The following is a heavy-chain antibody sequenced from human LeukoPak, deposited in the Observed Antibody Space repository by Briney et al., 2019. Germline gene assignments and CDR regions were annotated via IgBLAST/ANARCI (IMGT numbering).Heavy chain of an antibody. CDR1: GFTVISHE. CDR3: ARALPSSYYYFDY. CDR2: ISSSGNTI. V-gene: IGHV3-48*03. D-gene: IGHD6-13*01. Sequence: GGSLRLSCAGSGFTVISHEMNWVRQAPGKGLEWVSYISSSGNTIYYVDSAKGRFTISRDNAKNSLYLQMNSLRAEDTAVYYCARALPSSYYYFDYWGQGTLVTVSS. J-gene: IGHJ4*02.